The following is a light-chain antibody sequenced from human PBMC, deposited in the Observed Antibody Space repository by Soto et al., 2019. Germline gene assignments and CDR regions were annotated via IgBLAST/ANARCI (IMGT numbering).Light chain of an antibody. Sequence: DIQMTQSPSSLSAVVGDRVTITCRTSQSIRSYLNWYQQKSGKAPKLLISAASNLQSGVPYRFSGSGSGTDFTLTISSLQPEDVATYYCQQYNTYSSFGQGTKV. CDR1: QSIRSY. J-gene: IGKJ1*01. V-gene: IGKV1-39*01. CDR3: QQYNTYSS. CDR2: AAS.